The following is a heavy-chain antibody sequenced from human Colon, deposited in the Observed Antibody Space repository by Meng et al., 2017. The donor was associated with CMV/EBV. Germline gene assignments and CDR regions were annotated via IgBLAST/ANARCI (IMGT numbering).Heavy chain of an antibody. J-gene: IGHJ5*02. CDR1: GGSISSYY. V-gene: IGHV4-59*01. CDR2: IYDSGST. Sequence: SETLSLTCTVSGGSISSYYWTWIRQPPGKGLEWIGFIYDSGSTNYNPSLKSRVTISLDSSKNQFSLKLNSVTAADTAVYYCARGLFDIVVVPAARGCNWFDPWGQGTLVTVSS. D-gene: IGHD2-2*01. CDR3: ARGLFDIVVVPAARGCNWFDP.